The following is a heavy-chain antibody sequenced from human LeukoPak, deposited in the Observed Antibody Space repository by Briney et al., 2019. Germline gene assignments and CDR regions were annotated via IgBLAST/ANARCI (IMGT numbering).Heavy chain of an antibody. CDR1: GGSISSYY. J-gene: IGHJ4*02. Sequence: SETLSLTCTVSGGSISSYYWSWIRQPPGKGLEWIGDISYSGSTNYNPSLKSRVTISVDMSKNQFSLKLSSVTAADTAVYYCARHAHYYDSSGYFVYYFDYWGQGTLVTVSS. V-gene: IGHV4-59*08. D-gene: IGHD3-22*01. CDR2: ISYSGST. CDR3: ARHAHYYDSSGYFVYYFDY.